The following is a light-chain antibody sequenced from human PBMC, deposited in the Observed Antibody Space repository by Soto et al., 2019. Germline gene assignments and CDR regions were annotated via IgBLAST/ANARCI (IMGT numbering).Light chain of an antibody. Sequence: AIRMTQSPSSLSASTGDRVTITCRASQGISSYLAWYQQKPGKAPKLLIYAASTLQSGVPSRFSGSGSGTDFTLTISCLQSEDFATYYCQQYYSYTLTFGPGTRWIS. V-gene: IGKV1-8*01. J-gene: IGKJ3*01. CDR3: QQYYSYTLT. CDR2: AAS. CDR1: QGISSY.